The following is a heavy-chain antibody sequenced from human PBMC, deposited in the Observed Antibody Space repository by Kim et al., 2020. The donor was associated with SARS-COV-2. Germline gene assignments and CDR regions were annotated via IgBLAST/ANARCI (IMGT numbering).Heavy chain of an antibody. CDR1: GGSISSYY. CDR2: IYTSGST. V-gene: IGHV4-4*07. J-gene: IGHJ3*02. CDR3: ARVDHEYCSSTSCYMEGAFDI. D-gene: IGHD2-2*02. Sequence: SETLSLTCTVSGGSISSYYWSWIRQPAGKGLEWIGRIYTSGSTNYNPSLKSRVTMSVDTSKNQFSLKLSSVTAADTAVYYCARVDHEYCSSTSCYMEGAFDIWGQGTMVTVSS.